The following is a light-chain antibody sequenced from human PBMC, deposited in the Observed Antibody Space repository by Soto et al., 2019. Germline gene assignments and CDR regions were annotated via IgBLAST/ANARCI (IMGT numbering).Light chain of an antibody. CDR1: SSDVGTYDY. CDR2: DVS. J-gene: IGLJ1*01. CDR3: CSYAGRSASFV. V-gene: IGLV2-11*01. Sequence: QSALTQPRSVSGSPGQSVTISCTGTSSDVGTYDYVSWYQLHPGKAPKVVIYDVSQRPSGVPDRFSGSKSGNTASLTISGFQGEDEADYYCCSYAGRSASFVFGPGTQLTVL.